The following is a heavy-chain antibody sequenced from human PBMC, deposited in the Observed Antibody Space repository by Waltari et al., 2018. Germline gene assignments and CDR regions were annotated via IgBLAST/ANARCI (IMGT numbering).Heavy chain of an antibody. V-gene: IGHV3-30*04. CDR3: ARDGFSGSSGDY. CDR1: GFTFSNFA. CDR2: ITFDGRNK. D-gene: IGHD6-25*01. J-gene: IGHJ4*02. Sequence: QVQLVESGGGVVQPGRSLTVSCAASGFTFSNFAMHWVRQAPGKGLEWVAFITFDGRNKNYADSLKGRFTVSRDNSKNTLDLHMNSLKSEDTAVYYCARDGFSGSSGDYWGQGTLVTVSS.